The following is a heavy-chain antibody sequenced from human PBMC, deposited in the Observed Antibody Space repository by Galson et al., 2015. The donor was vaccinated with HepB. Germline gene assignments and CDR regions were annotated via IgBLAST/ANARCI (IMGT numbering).Heavy chain of an antibody. CDR3: ARGSTMGRGAFDI. CDR1: GYTFTSYY. J-gene: IGHJ3*02. V-gene: IGHV1-46*01. CDR2: INPSGGST. D-gene: IGHD3-10*01. Sequence: VKVSCKASGYTFTSYYMHWVRQAPGQGLEWMGIINPSGGSTSYAQKFQGRVTMTRDTSTSTVYMELRSLRSEDTAVYYCARGSTMGRGAFDIWGQGTMVTVSS.